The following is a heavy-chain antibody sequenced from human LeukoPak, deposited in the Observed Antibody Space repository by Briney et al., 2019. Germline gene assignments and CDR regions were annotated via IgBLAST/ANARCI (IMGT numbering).Heavy chain of an antibody. CDR2: ISWNSGSI. D-gene: IGHD1-26*01. CDR1: GFTFDDYA. V-gene: IGHV3-9*01. Sequence: TGGSLRLSCAASGFTFDDYAMHWVRQAPGKGLEWVSGISWNSGSIGYADSVKGRFTISRDNAKNTLYLEMHSLTPADSAVYYCAKDRQVVGATYLDFWGQGTLVIVSS. CDR3: AKDRQVVGATYLDF. J-gene: IGHJ4*02.